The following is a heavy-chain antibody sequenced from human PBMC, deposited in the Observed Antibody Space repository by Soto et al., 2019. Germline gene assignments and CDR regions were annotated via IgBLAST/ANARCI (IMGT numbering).Heavy chain of an antibody. J-gene: IGHJ4*02. V-gene: IGHV4-61*01. D-gene: IGHD4-17*01. CDR1: GGSVSSGSYY. Sequence: QVQLQESGPGLVKPSETLSLTCTVSGGSVSSGSYYWSWIRQPPGKGLEWIGYIYYSGSTNYNPSLKSRVTISVDTSKNPFSLKLSSVTAADTAVYYCARDKGGDLDYWGQGTLVTVSS. CDR2: IYYSGST. CDR3: ARDKGGDLDY.